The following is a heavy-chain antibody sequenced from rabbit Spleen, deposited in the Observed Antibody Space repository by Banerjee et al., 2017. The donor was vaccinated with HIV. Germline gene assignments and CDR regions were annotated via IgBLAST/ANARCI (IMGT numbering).Heavy chain of an antibody. D-gene: IGHD1-1*01. CDR2: INANTGGTT. Sequence: QSLEESGGDLVKPGASLTLTCTASGFTFTTYWMCWVRQTPGKGLEWIASINANTGGTTYYASWAKGRFTISKTSSTTVTLQMTSLTAADTATYFCARDLDGVIGWNFGWWGPGTLVTVS. V-gene: IGHV1S40*01. CDR3: ARDLDGVIGWNFGW. J-gene: IGHJ4*01. CDR1: GFTFTTYW.